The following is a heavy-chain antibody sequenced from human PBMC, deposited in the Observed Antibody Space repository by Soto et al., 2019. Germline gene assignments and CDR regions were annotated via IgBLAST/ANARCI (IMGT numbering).Heavy chain of an antibody. CDR2: ISASGAGT. V-gene: IGHV3-23*01. J-gene: IGHJ2*01. CDR3: AKDINPQESPLGYFGL. CDR1: GFTFSSYP. Sequence: EVQLLESGGGLVQPGGSLRLSCAASGFTFSSYPMSWVRQAPGKGLERVSGISASGAGTHYADSVKGRFTIARDNSKNTLYLQMNGLRAEDTAVYYCAKDINPQESPLGYFGLWGRGTLVSVSS. D-gene: IGHD3-10*01.